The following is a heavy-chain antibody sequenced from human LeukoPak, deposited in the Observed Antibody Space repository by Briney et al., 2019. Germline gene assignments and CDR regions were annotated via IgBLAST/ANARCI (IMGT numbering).Heavy chain of an antibody. CDR3: AKDYYGSGSPHYYYYGMDV. V-gene: IGHV3-30*18. J-gene: IGHJ6*02. CDR2: ISYDGSNK. Sequence: GRSLRLPCAASGFTFSGYGMHWVRHAPGKGLEWVAVISYDGSNKYYADSVKGRFTISRDNSKNTLYLQMNSLRAEDTAVYYCAKDYYGSGSPHYYYYGMDVWGQGTTVTVS. CDR1: GFTFSGYG. D-gene: IGHD3-10*01.